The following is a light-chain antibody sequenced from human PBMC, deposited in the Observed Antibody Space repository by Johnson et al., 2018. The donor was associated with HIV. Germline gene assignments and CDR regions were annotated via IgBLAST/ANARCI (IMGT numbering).Light chain of an antibody. J-gene: IGLJ1*01. CDR1: SSNVGSSF. CDR2: DNN. V-gene: IGLV1-51*01. Sequence: TISCSGSSSNVGSSFVSWYRQVPGTAPKLLIYDNNKRPSGIPGRFSGSKSGPSATLGITGLQTGDEADYYCGTWDSSLTSYVFGAGTKVTVL. CDR3: GTWDSSLTSYV.